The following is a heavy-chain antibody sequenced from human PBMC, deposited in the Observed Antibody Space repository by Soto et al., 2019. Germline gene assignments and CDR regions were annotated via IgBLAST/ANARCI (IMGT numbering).Heavy chain of an antibody. CDR2: IYHSGST. CDR1: GGSISSSNW. Sequence: PSETLSLTCAVSGGSISSSNWWSWVRQHPGKGLEWIGEIYHSGSTNYNPSLKSRVTISVDKSKHQFSLKLSSVTAADTAVYYCARATISYYDFWSGHQYYYGMDVWGQGTTVTVSS. CDR3: ARATISYYDFWSGHQYYYGMDV. D-gene: IGHD3-3*01. V-gene: IGHV4-4*02. J-gene: IGHJ6*02.